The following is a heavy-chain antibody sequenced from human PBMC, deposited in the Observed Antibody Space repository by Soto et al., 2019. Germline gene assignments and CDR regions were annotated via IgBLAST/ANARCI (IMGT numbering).Heavy chain of an antibody. CDR3: AGLVVVAAVGY. Sequence: PGGSLRLSCVASGFTFSDYYMSWIRQAPGKGLEWVSYISSSGTTIYYADSVKGRFTISRDNAKNSLYLQMNSLRAEDTAVYYCAGLVVVAAVGYWGQGTLVTVSS. CDR2: ISSSGTTI. D-gene: IGHD2-15*01. J-gene: IGHJ4*02. CDR1: GFTFSDYY. V-gene: IGHV3-11*01.